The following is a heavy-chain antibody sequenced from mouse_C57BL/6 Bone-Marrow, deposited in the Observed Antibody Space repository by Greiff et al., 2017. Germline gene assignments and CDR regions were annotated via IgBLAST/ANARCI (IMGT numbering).Heavy chain of an antibody. Sequence: EVKVVESGGGLVKPGGSLKLSCAASGFTFSDYGMHWVRQAPEKGLEWVAYISSGSSTIYYADTVKGRFTISRDNAKNTLFLQMTSLRSEDTAMYYCASRTTVAYFDYWGQGTTLTVSS. V-gene: IGHV5-17*01. D-gene: IGHD1-1*01. CDR2: ISSGSSTI. CDR1: GFTFSDYG. J-gene: IGHJ2*01. CDR3: ASRTTVAYFDY.